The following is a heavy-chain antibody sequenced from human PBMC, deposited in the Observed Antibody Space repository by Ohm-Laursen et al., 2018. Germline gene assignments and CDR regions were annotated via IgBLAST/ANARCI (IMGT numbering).Heavy chain of an antibody. D-gene: IGHD3-22*01. V-gene: IGHV4-31*11. CDR3: ARDRPDYYDSSGMDV. CDR2: IYYSGST. Sequence: SDTLSLTCAASGGSISSGGYYWSWIRQHPGKGLEWIGYIYYSGSTYYNPSLKSRVTISVDTSKNQFSLKLSSVTAADTAVYYCARDRPDYYDSSGMDVWGQGTTVTVSS. CDR1: GGSISSGGYY. J-gene: IGHJ6*02.